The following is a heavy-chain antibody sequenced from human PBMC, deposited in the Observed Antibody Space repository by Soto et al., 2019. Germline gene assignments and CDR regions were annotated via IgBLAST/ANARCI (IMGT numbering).Heavy chain of an antibody. CDR1: GGFSISYY. V-gene: IGHV4-59*01. D-gene: IGHD3-3*01. Sequence: PSETLPLTCTVSGGFSISYYWSWIRQPTGKGLEWIGYIYYSGSTNYNPSLKSRVTISVDTSKNQFSLKLSSVTAADTAVYYCARDSRFLEWLTKPAGGDYYYYYYMDVWGKGTTVTVSS. CDR3: ARDSRFLEWLTKPAGGDYYYYYYMDV. J-gene: IGHJ6*03. CDR2: IYYSGST.